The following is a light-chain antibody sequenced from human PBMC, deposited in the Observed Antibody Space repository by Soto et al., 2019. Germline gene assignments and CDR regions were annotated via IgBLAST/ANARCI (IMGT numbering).Light chain of an antibody. CDR2: EVS. CDR1: SSDVGGYNS. Sequence: QSALTQPASVSVSPGQSITISCTGTSSDVGGYNSVSWYQQHPGKAPQLLIYEVSHRPSGVSNRFSGSKSGNTASLTISGLQAGDEADYYCSSYTSTSTPVVFGGRTKLTVL. CDR3: SSYTSTSTPVV. J-gene: IGLJ2*01. V-gene: IGLV2-14*01.